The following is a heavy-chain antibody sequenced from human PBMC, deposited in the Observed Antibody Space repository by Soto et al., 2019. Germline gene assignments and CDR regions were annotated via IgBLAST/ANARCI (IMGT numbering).Heavy chain of an antibody. Sequence: PGGSLRLSCAASGFTFSSYAMSWVRQAPGKGLEWVSAISGSGGSTYYADSVKGRFTISRDNSKNTLYLQMNSLRAEDTAVYYCAKDPEAARPYYYYGTDVWGQGTTVTVSS. D-gene: IGHD6-6*01. CDR3: AKDPEAARPYYYYGTDV. CDR1: GFTFSSYA. J-gene: IGHJ6*02. CDR2: ISGSGGST. V-gene: IGHV3-23*01.